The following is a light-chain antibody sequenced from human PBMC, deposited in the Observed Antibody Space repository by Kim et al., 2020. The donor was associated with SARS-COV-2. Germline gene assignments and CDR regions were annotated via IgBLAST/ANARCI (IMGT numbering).Light chain of an antibody. CDR3: NSRDSSGNHLV. CDR1: SHRSYY. CDR2: GKN. V-gene: IGLV3-19*01. J-gene: IGLJ2*01. Sequence: ALGHTVRITCQGDSHRSYYASWYQQTPGQAPVLVIYGKNNRPSGIPDRFSGSSSGNTASLTITGAQAEDEADYYCNSRDSSGNHLVFGGGTKVTVL.